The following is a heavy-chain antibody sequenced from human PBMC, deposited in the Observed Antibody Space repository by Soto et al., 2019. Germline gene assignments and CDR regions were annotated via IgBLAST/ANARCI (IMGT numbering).Heavy chain of an antibody. D-gene: IGHD6-19*01. V-gene: IGHV4-34*09. J-gene: IGHJ4*01. CDR1: GGSFSGYY. Sequence: SETLSLTCAVYGGSFSGYYWTWIRQPPGKGLEWVGEIGHSGSATYSPSLKSRLTMLVDTSKNQFSLTLNSVTAADTAMYYCERVDYSRAWFGAAHFAYWGHGALVTVSS. CDR2: IGHSGSA. CDR3: ERVDYSRAWFGAAHFAY.